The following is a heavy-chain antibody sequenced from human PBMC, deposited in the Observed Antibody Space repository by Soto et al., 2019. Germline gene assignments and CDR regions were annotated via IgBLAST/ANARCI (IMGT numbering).Heavy chain of an antibody. D-gene: IGHD6-19*01. CDR3: TRRYSDGWYSDY. Sequence: QVQLVESGGGVVQPGRSLRLSCAASGFTFSGYGMHWVRQAPGKGLEWVAVIWYDGSNENYADSVKGRFTISRDNSKNTLYLQMNSLRPEDTAVYYCTRRYSDGWYSDYWGQGTLVTVSS. CDR1: GFTFSGYG. V-gene: IGHV3-33*01. J-gene: IGHJ4*02. CDR2: IWYDGSNE.